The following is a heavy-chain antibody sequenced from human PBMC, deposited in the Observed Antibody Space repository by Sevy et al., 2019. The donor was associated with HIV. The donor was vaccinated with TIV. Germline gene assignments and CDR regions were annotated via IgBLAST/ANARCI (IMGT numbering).Heavy chain of an antibody. Sequence: SETLSLTCTVSGDSIGHYYWSWIRQPPGKGLEWIAYVYYTGSTNYNPSLKGRVTIALDTPKNQFSLNLSPLTAADTAVYYCVRQGGLVDYGMDVWGQRTTVTVSS. V-gene: IGHV4-59*01. CDR3: VRQGGLVDYGMDV. CDR2: VYYTGST. CDR1: GDSIGHYY. J-gene: IGHJ6*02. D-gene: IGHD1-26*01.